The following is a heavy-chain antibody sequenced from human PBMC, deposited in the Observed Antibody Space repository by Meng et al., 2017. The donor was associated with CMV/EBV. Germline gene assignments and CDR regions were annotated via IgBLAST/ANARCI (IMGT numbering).Heavy chain of an antibody. D-gene: IGHD7-27*01. Sequence: ATSGFTFSSYAMSWVRRAPGKGLEWVSSITSGGSGTYYADSVKGRFTISRDNSENTLYLQMSSLRADDTAVYFCARRDNTNWYSLDYWGQGTLVTV. CDR3: ARRDNTNWYSLDY. CDR1: GFTFSSYA. CDR2: ITSGGSGT. V-gene: IGHV3-23*01. J-gene: IGHJ4*02.